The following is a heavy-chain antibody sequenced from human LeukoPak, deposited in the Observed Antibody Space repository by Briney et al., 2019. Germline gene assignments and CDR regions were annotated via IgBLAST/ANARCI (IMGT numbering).Heavy chain of an antibody. CDR1: GFTFTTYW. V-gene: IGHV3-74*01. CDR3: AKDLHSSSWLYFDY. D-gene: IGHD6-13*01. CDR2: IKGDGSST. Sequence: GGSLRLSCAASGFTFTTYWMHWVRQVPGKGLVWVARIKGDGSSTRQADSMKGRFTISRDNAKNTLYLQMNSLRDEDTAVYYCAKDLHSSSWLYFDYWGQGGLVTVSS. J-gene: IGHJ4*02.